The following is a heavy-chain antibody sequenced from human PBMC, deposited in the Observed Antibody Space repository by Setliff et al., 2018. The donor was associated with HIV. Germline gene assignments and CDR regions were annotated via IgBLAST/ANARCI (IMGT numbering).Heavy chain of an antibody. Sequence: SETLSLTCAVYGGSFTSYYWTWIRQAPGKDLEWIGEINHNGGTNYNPSLKSRVTISVDRSKNQFFLRLTSVTAADTAVYYCARVRLELRQYWFDSWGQGSPVTVSS. D-gene: IGHD1-7*01. V-gene: IGHV4-34*01. CDR1: GGSFTSYY. CDR3: ARVRLELRQYWFDS. CDR2: INHNGGT. J-gene: IGHJ5*01.